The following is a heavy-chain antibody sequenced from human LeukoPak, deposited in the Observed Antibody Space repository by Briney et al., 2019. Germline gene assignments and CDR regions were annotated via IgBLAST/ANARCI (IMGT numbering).Heavy chain of an antibody. D-gene: IGHD2-2*01. J-gene: IGHJ4*02. V-gene: IGHV3-15*01. Sequence: GGSLRLSCAVSGFTFSDAWMTWVRQAPGRGREWVGCIKSKTDGGTTDYAAPVKGRFTIARDDSKNTLYLQMNTLKTEDTAVYYCSRLLSTGGYWGQGALVTFSS. CDR3: SRLLSTGGY. CDR2: IKSKTDGGTT. CDR1: GFTFSDAW.